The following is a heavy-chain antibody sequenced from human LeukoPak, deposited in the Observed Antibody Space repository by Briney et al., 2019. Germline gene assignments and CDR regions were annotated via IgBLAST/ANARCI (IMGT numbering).Heavy chain of an antibody. CDR2: IKQDGSEK. CDR1: GFTVSSNY. Sequence: PGGSLRLSCAASGFTVSSNYMSWVRQAPGKGLEWVANIKQDGSEKYYVDSVKGRFTISRDNAKNSLYLQMNSLRAEDTAVYYCARVGLYYYYGMDVWGQGTTVTVSS. CDR3: ARVGLYYYYGMDV. J-gene: IGHJ6*02. V-gene: IGHV3-7*01.